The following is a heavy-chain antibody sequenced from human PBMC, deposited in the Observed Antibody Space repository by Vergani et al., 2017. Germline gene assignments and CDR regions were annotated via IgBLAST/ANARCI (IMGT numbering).Heavy chain of an antibody. CDR3: ARCDTSIFGVVNPGYFDY. CDR1: GYTFTSYG. V-gene: IGHV1-18*01. Sequence: QVQLVESGAEVKKPGASVKVSCKASGYTFTSYGISWVRQAPGQGLEWMGWISAYNGNTNYAQKLQGRVTMTTDTSTSTAYMELRSLRSDDTAVYYCARCDTSIFGVVNPGYFDYWGQGTLVTVSS. CDR2: ISAYNGNT. D-gene: IGHD3-3*02. J-gene: IGHJ4*02.